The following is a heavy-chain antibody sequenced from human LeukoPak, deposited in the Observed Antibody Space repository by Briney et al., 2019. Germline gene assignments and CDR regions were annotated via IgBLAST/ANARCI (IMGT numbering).Heavy chain of an antibody. V-gene: IGHV1-18*01. CDR1: GYTFTSYG. Sequence: ASVKVSCKASGYTFTSYGISWVRQAPGRGLEWMGWISAYNGNTHYAQKLQGRVTMTTDTSMSTAYMELRSLRSDDTAVYYCARDLSGYLDSRGSDGFDIWGQGTMVTVSS. CDR2: ISAYNGNT. J-gene: IGHJ3*02. CDR3: ARDLSGYLDSRGSDGFDI. D-gene: IGHD6-25*01.